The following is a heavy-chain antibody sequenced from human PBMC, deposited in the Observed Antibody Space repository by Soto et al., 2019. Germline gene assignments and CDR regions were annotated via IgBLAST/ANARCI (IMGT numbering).Heavy chain of an antibody. CDR3: ARYSGSYYYYYGMDV. D-gene: IGHD1-26*01. J-gene: IGHJ6*02. V-gene: IGHV1-18*04. CDR1: GYTFTSYG. CDR2: ISAYNGNT. Sequence: QVQLVQSGAEVKKPGASVKVSCKASGYTFTSYGISWVRQAPGQGLEWMGWISAYNGNTNYAQKLQGRVTMTTDTSTSTDYMELRSLRSDDTAVYYCARYSGSYYYYYGMDVWGQGTTVTVSS.